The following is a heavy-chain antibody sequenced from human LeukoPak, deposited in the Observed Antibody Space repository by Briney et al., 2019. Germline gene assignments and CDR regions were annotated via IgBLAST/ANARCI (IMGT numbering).Heavy chain of an antibody. CDR1: GFTFSSYA. J-gene: IGHJ4*02. CDR3: ARDFAVLYYDFWSGDFDY. D-gene: IGHD3-3*01. V-gene: IGHV3-23*01. CDR2: ISGSGGST. Sequence: PGGSLRLSCAASGFTFSSYAMSWVRQAPGKGLEWVSAISGSGGSTYYADSVKGRFTISRDNSKNTLYLQMNSLRAEDTAVYYCARDFAVLYYDFWSGDFDYWGQGTLVTVSS.